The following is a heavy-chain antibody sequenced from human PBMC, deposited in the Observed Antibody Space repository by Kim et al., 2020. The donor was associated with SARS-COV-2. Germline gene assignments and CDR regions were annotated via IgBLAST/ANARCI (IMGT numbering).Heavy chain of an antibody. V-gene: IGHV4-59*01. CDR2: IYYSGST. Sequence: SETLSLTCTVSGGSISSYYWSWIRQPPGKGLEWIGYIYYSGSTNYNPSLKSRVTISVDTSKNQFSLKLSSVTAADTALYYCARGFSTVTTNYYYGMDVWGQGATVTVSS. CDR1: GGSISSYY. D-gene: IGHD4-4*01. CDR3: ARGFSTVTTNYYYGMDV. J-gene: IGHJ6*01.